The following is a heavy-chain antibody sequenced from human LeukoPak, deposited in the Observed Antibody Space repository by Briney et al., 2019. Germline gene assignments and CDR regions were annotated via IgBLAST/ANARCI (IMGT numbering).Heavy chain of an antibody. D-gene: IGHD2-8*01. J-gene: IGHJ6*02. CDR2: INPSGGST. CDR1: GYNFISYY. CDR3: AREDVVLVDAVRYQYYGMDV. Sequence: ASVTVSCTVSGYNFISYYMHWVRQAPGQGLEWMGIINPSGGSTSYAQKFQDRVTMTRDTSTSTVYMELSSLKSEDTAVYYCAREDVVLVDAVRYQYYGMDVWGQGTTVTVSS. V-gene: IGHV1-46*01.